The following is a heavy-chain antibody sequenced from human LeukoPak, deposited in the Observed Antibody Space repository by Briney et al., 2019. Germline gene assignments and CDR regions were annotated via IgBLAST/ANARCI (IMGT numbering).Heavy chain of an antibody. Sequence: GGSLRLSCAVSGFNLNSYAMHWVRQAPGKGLEWVAVIRHDEANSFYADSVQGRFTISRDTSKKLLYLQMNSLRFEDTAVYYCAKEYTPSAPLGELDSWGQGTLVTVSS. CDR3: AKEYTPSAPLGELDS. V-gene: IGHV3-30*02. CDR1: GFNLNSYA. D-gene: IGHD2-2*02. J-gene: IGHJ4*02. CDR2: IRHDEANS.